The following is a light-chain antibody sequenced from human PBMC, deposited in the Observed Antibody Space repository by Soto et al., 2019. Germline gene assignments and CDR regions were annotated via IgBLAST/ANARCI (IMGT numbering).Light chain of an antibody. V-gene: IGKV3-15*01. J-gene: IGKJ4*01. CDR1: QGIGDT. CDR3: QPYNNWPLT. Sequence: EVVMSQAPATLSVSTGEGATLSCRASQGIGDTLAWYQHKPGQTPRLLIYDTSTRATGVPTRFSGSRSGAEFTLTINSLQSEDFAVYYCQPYNNWPLTFGGGTKVDIK. CDR2: DTS.